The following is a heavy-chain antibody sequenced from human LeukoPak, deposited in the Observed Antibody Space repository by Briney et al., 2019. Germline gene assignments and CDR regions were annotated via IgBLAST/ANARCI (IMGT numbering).Heavy chain of an antibody. CDR2: IDTDGSST. CDR3: ARDTVTGGSGAGYFDY. CDR1: GFTFSAYW. D-gene: IGHD1-26*01. Sequence: GGSLRLSCAASGFTFSAYWMHWVRQAPGKGLVWVSRIDTDGSSTSYADSVKGRFTISRDNSKNTLYLQMNSLRAEDTAVYYCARDTVTGGSGAGYFDYWGQGTLVTVSS. J-gene: IGHJ4*02. V-gene: IGHV3-74*01.